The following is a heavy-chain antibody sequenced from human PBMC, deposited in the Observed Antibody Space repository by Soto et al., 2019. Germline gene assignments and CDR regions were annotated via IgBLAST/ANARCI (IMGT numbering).Heavy chain of an antibody. CDR2: IKRDGSEK. J-gene: IGHJ6*03. CDR3: ARMEDCSSTSCYYYYYYMDV. D-gene: IGHD2-2*01. V-gene: IGHV3-7*01. Sequence: SLRLSCAASGFTFSSYWMSWVRQAPGKGLEWVAKIKRDGSEKYYVDSVKGRFTISRDNAKNSLYLQMNSLRAEDTAVYYCARMEDCSSTSCYYYYYYMDVWGKGTTVTVSS. CDR1: GFTFSSYW.